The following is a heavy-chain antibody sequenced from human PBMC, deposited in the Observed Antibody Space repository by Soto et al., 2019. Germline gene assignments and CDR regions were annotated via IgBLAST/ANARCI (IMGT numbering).Heavy chain of an antibody. J-gene: IGHJ4*02. D-gene: IGHD4-17*01. CDR3: ARDYGDFRVFDY. Sequence: ASVKVSCKASGYTFTGYYMHWVRQAPGQGLEWMGIINPSGGSTSYAQKFQGRVTMTRDTSTSTVYMELSSLRSEDTAVYYCARDYGDFRVFDYWGQGTLVTVSS. V-gene: IGHV1-46*03. CDR2: INPSGGST. CDR1: GYTFTGYY.